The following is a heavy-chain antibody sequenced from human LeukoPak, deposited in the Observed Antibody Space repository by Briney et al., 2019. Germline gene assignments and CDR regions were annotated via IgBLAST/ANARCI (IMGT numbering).Heavy chain of an antibody. V-gene: IGHV3-30*04. CDR3: ARKRYYDFWSGYYPYWYYYYYMDV. CDR2: ISYDGSNK. CDR1: GFTFSSYD. Sequence: GGSLRLSCAASGFTFSSYDMHWVRQAPGKGLEWVAVISYDGSNKYYADSVKGRFTISRDNSKNTLYLQMNSLRAEDTAVYYCARKRYYDFWSGYYPYWYYYYYMDVWGKGTTDTVSS. J-gene: IGHJ6*03. D-gene: IGHD3-3*01.